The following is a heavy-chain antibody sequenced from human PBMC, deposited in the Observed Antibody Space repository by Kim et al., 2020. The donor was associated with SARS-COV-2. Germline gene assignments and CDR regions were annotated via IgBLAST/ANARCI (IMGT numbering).Heavy chain of an antibody. CDR1: GFSFSNYA. CDR3: VKDRDTTMSPRYFAS. Sequence: GGSLRLSCAASGFSFSNYALSWVRQTPGKGLEWVSAISNSSSPTYYADSVKGRFTISRDNSKNTLYLQMNGLRAEDTAIYYCVKDRDTTMSPRYFASWGEGSLATVPS. D-gene: IGHD5-18*01. J-gene: IGHJ4*02. CDR2: ISNSSSPT. V-gene: IGHV3-23*01.